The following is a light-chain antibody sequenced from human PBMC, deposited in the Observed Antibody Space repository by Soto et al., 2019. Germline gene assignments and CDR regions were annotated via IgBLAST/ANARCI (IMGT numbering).Light chain of an antibody. CDR3: SSFTGSSYV. J-gene: IGLJ1*01. Sequence: QSALTQPASGSGSPGQSITSSCTGTSSDVGNNNYVSWYQQNPGKAPKVMICDVTNRPSGVSNRFSGSKSGNTASLTISGLQAEDEADYYCSSFTGSSYVFGTGTKVTVL. V-gene: IGLV2-14*01. CDR2: DVT. CDR1: SSDVGNNNY.